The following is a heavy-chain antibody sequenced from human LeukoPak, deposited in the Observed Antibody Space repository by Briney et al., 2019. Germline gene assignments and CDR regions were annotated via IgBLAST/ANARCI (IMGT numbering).Heavy chain of an antibody. D-gene: IGHD3-10*01. CDR3: ARDPDYYGSGSCGY. Sequence: ASVKVSCKASGYTFTSYGISWVRQAPGQGLEWMGWISAYNGNTNYAQKLQGRVTMTTDTSTSTAYMELRSLRSDDTAVYYCARDPDYYGSGSCGYWGQGTLVTVSS. CDR2: ISAYNGNT. J-gene: IGHJ4*02. CDR1: GYTFTSYG. V-gene: IGHV1-18*01.